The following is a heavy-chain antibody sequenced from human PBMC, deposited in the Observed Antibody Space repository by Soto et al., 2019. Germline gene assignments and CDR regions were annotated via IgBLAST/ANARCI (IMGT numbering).Heavy chain of an antibody. D-gene: IGHD2-8*01. V-gene: IGHV3-53*04. CDR2: IYSGGST. J-gene: IGHJ6*03. CDR3: ARGLTYYYYYMDV. Sequence: PGGSLRLSCSASGFTVSSNYMSWVRQAPGKGLEWVSVIYSGGSTYYADSVKGRFTISRHNSKNTLYLQMNSLRAEDTAVYYCARGLTYYYYYMDVWGKGTTVTVSS. CDR1: GFTVSSNY.